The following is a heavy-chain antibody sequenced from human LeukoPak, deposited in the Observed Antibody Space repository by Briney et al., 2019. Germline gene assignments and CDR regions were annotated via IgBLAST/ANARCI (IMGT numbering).Heavy chain of an antibody. CDR1: GGSISSSSYY. CDR2: IYYSGST. CDR3: AREEREVAVADTGPPPFDY. J-gene: IGHJ4*02. D-gene: IGHD6-19*01. Sequence: PSETLSLTCTVSGGSISSSSYYWGWIRQPPGKGLEWIGSIYYSGSTYYNPSLKSRVTISVDTSKNQFSLKLSSVTAADTAVYYCAREEREVAVADTGPPPFDYWGQGTLVTVSS. V-gene: IGHV4-39*02.